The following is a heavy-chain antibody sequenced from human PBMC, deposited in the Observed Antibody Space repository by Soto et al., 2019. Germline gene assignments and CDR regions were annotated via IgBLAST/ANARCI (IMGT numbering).Heavy chain of an antibody. V-gene: IGHV4-61*01. CDR2: MYYTGVT. CDR3: ARGGEPLGYYGLDV. J-gene: IGHJ6*02. CDR1: GGSVRSGNHF. Sequence: QVQLQESGPGLLKASETLSLTCSVSGGSVRSGNHFWNLIRQPPGRGLEWLGYMYYTGVTNYNPSLKSRVSMSVDTSKDQFSLNLTSLTAADTAVYYCARGGEPLGYYGLDVWGQGTTVTVSS.